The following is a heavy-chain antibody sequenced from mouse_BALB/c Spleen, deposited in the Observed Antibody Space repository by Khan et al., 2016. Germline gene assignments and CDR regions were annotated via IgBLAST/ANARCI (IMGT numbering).Heavy chain of an antibody. CDR3: ARQLGRWYFDV. CDR1: GYSITSDYA. V-gene: IGHV3-2*02. Sequence: VQLQQAGPGLVKPSQSLSLTCTVTGYSITSDYAWNWIRQFPGNKLEWMGYISYSGSTSYNPSLKSRISITRDTSKNQFFLQLNSVTTEDTATYYCARQLGRWYFDVWGAGTTVTVSS. CDR2: ISYSGST. D-gene: IGHD4-1*02. J-gene: IGHJ1*01.